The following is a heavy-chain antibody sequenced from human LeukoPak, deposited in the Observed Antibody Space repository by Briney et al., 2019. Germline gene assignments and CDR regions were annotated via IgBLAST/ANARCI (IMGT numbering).Heavy chain of an antibody. J-gene: IGHJ3*01. CDR2: ISGSGGST. Sequence: PGGSLRLSCAASGFTFSSYAMSWVRQAPGKGLEWVSVISGSGGSTYYADSVKGRFTLSRDTSKNTLYLEMSSLTVEDTAVYYCVREGYTSGRAGAFHLWGQGTMVTVSS. D-gene: IGHD6-19*01. CDR1: GFTFSSYA. CDR3: VREGYTSGRAGAFHL. V-gene: IGHV3-23*01.